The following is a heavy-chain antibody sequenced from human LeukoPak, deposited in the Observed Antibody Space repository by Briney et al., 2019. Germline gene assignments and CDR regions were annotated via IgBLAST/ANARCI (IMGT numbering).Heavy chain of an antibody. CDR1: RYTFTGYY. J-gene: IGHJ4*02. Sequence: GGSVKVSCKASRYTFTGYYIHWVRQAPGQGLEWMGWINPNSGGTNYAQKFQGRVTMARDTSISTAYMELSRLGSDDTAVYYCARTYSSSAHFDYWGQGTLVTVSS. D-gene: IGHD6-6*01. V-gene: IGHV1-2*02. CDR2: INPNSGGT. CDR3: ARTYSSSAHFDY.